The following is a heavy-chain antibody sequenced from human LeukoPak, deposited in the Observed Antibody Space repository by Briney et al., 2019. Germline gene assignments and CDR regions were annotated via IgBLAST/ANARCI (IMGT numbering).Heavy chain of an antibody. CDR1: GGSISSSSYY. V-gene: IGHV4-39*01. J-gene: IGHJ4*02. CDR2: IYYSGST. CDR3: ARHVEWLRNFDY. Sequence: SETLSLTCTVSGGSISSSSYYWGWIRQPPGKGLEWIGSIYYSGSTYYNPSLKSRVTISVDTSKNQFSLKLSSVTAADTAVYYCARHVEWLRNFDYWGQGTLVTVSS. D-gene: IGHD5-12*01.